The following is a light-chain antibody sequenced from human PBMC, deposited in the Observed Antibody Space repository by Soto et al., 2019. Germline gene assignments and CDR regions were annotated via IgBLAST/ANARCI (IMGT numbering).Light chain of an antibody. V-gene: IGKV3-15*01. CDR3: QQYSDWPIT. J-gene: IGKJ5*01. CDR1: QSVRSN. Sequence: EIVFTQSPATLSLSPGERATLSCRASQSVRSNYLAWYQQKPGQAPRLLIYGASTRATAVPDRFSGSGSGTDFTLTITSLQSDDFAVYFCQQYSDWPITFGQGTRLEIK. CDR2: GAS.